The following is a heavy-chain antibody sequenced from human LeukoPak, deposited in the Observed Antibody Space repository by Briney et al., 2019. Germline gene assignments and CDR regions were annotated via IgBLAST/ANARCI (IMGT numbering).Heavy chain of an antibody. CDR2: FDPEDGET. CDR3: ATRNQYYYDSSGYSHDY. Sequence: GASVKVSCKVSGYTLTELSMHWVRQAPGKGLEWMGGFDPEDGETIYAQKFQGRVTMTEDTSTDTAYMELSSLRSEDTAVYYCATRNQYYYDSSGYSHDYWGQGTLVTVSS. J-gene: IGHJ4*02. V-gene: IGHV1-24*01. CDR1: GYTLTELS. D-gene: IGHD3-22*01.